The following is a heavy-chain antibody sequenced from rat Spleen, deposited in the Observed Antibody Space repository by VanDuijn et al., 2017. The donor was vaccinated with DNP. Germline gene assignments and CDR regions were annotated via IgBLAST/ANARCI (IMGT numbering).Heavy chain of an antibody. Sequence: EVQLQESGPGLVKPSQSLSLTCSVTGYSITTNYKWSWIRKFPGNELEWMGYINSAGSTNYNPSLKSRFSITRDTSKNQFFLQVNSVATADTATYYCAVQLGVFDYWGQGVMVTVSS. J-gene: IGHJ2*01. CDR2: INSAGST. D-gene: IGHD5-1*01. CDR3: AVQLGVFDY. CDR1: GYSITTNYK. V-gene: IGHV3-3*01.